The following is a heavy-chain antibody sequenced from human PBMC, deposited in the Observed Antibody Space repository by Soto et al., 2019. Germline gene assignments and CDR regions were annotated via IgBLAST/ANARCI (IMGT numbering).Heavy chain of an antibody. CDR3: ARGQRFSDWFDP. J-gene: IGHJ5*02. CDR1: GGAISTYY. V-gene: IGHV4-4*07. CDR2: IYSSAST. Sequence: SETLSLTCTVSGGAISTYYWTWIRQPAGNGLEWIGSIYSSASTKYNPSLQSRVTMSLDTSNNQFSLRLTSVTAADTAVYYCARGQRFSDWFDPWGQGTLVTVSS. D-gene: IGHD3-3*01.